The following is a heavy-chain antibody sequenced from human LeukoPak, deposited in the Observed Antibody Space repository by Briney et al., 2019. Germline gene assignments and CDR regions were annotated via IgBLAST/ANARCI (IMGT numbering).Heavy chain of an antibody. D-gene: IGHD2/OR15-2a*01. V-gene: IGHV1-69*13. CDR2: IIPIFGTA. J-gene: IGHJ6*04. CDR1: GGTFSSYA. Sequence: GASVKVSCKASGGTFSSYAISWVRQAPGQGLEWMGGIIPIFGTANYAQKFQGRVTITADESTSTAYMELSSLRSEDTAVYYCARGIAKIIGLDYYYCGMDVWGKGTTVTVSS. CDR3: ARGIAKIIGLDYYYCGMDV.